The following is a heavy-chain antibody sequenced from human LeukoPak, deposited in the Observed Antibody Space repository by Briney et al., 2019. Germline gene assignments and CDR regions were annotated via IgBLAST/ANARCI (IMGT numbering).Heavy chain of an antibody. Sequence: ASVKVSCKASGYTFTSYGITWVRQAPGQGLEGMGWISGYNGNTNYAQKLQGRVTMTTDASTSTAYMELRSLRSDDTAVYYCARFYDSSGYYYLDHWGQGTLVTVSS. CDR1: GYTFTSYG. D-gene: IGHD3-22*01. V-gene: IGHV1-18*01. CDR2: ISGYNGNT. J-gene: IGHJ4*02. CDR3: ARFYDSSGYYYLDH.